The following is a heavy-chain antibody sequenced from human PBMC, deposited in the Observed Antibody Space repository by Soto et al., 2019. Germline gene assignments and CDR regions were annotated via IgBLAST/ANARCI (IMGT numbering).Heavy chain of an antibody. CDR1: GFTCDDYA. CDR3: AKDMQCSGGSCHDAFDI. CDR2: ISWNSGSI. D-gene: IGHD2-15*01. V-gene: IGHV3-9*01. Sequence: SLRLSCAASGFTCDDYAMHWVRQAPGKGLEWVSGISWNSGSIGYADSVKGRFTISRDNAKNSLYLQMNSLRAEDTALYYCAKDMQCSGGSCHDAFDIWGQGTMVTVSS. J-gene: IGHJ3*02.